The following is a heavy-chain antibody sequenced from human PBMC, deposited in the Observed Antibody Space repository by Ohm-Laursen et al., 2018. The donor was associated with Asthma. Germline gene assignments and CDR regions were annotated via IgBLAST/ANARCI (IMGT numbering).Heavy chain of an antibody. Sequence: TLSLTCPVSGGSISSGGYYWSWIRQHPGKGLEWIGYIYYSGSTYYNPSLKSRITISVDTSKNQFSLKLSSVTAADTAVYYCAREKMPYYGMDVWGQGTTVTVSS. J-gene: IGHJ6*02. CDR1: GGSISSGGYY. V-gene: IGHV4-31*03. CDR3: AREKMPYYGMDV. CDR2: IYYSGST. D-gene: IGHD2-2*01.